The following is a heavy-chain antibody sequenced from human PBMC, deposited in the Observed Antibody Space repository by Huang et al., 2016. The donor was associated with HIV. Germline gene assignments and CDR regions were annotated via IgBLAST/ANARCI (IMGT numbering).Heavy chain of an antibody. J-gene: IGHJ4*02. CDR3: AKDRRAYYYGSGIEY. Sequence: QVQLVESGGGVGEPGRSLRVSCAASGFSFSDFGMHWVRQAPGKGLEWVAVISYDGRNKFYADSVKGRFTISRDNSKNTVYLQMNSLRAGDTAVYYCAKDRRAYYYGSGIEYWGQGARVTVSS. V-gene: IGHV3-30*18. D-gene: IGHD3-10*01. CDR1: GFSFSDFG. CDR2: ISYDGRNK.